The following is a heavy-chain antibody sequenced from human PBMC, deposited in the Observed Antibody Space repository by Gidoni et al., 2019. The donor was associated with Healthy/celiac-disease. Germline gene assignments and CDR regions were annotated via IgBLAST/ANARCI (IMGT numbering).Heavy chain of an antibody. Sequence: EVQLVESGGGLVQPGRSLRLSCAASGFTLDDYAMHWVRQAPGKGLEWVSGISWNSGSIGYADSVKGRFTISRDNAKNSLYLQMNSLRAEDTALYYCAKDHYDILTGFDYWGQGTLVTVSS. CDR1: GFTLDDYA. J-gene: IGHJ4*02. CDR2: ISWNSGSI. CDR3: AKDHYDILTGFDY. V-gene: IGHV3-9*01. D-gene: IGHD3-9*01.